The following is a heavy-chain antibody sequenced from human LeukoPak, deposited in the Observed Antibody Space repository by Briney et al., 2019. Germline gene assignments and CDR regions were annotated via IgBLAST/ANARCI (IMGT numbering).Heavy chain of an antibody. D-gene: IGHD2-15*01. Sequence: ASVKVSCKASGYTFTSYGISWVRQAPGQGLEWMGWISAYNGNTNYAQKLQGRVTMTTDTSTSTAYMELRSLRSDDTAVYYCARDRGVVEPCYYYGMDVWGQGTTVTVSS. V-gene: IGHV1-18*01. CDR3: ARDRGVVEPCYYYGMDV. CDR1: GYTFTSYG. CDR2: ISAYNGNT. J-gene: IGHJ6*02.